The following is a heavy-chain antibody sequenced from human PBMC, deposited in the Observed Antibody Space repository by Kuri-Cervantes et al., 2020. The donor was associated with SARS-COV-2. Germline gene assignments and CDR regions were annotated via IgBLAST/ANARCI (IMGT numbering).Heavy chain of an antibody. CDR1: GGSISNYY. CDR2: IYYSGST. CDR3: ARLGLLWFRESQTGWFDP. J-gene: IGHJ5*02. Sequence: SETLSLTCTVSGGSISNYYWNWIRQPPGKGLEWIGYIYYSGSTNYNPSLKSRVTISVDTSKNQFSLKLSSVTAADTAVYYCARLGLLWFRESQTGWFDPWGQGTLVTVSS. D-gene: IGHD3-10*01. V-gene: IGHV4-59*08.